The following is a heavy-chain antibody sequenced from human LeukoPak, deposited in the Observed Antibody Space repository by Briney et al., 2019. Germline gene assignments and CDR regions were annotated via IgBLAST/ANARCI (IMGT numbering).Heavy chain of an antibody. D-gene: IGHD6-13*01. CDR3: ARGAEYSSSWYCLDP. CDR1: GGSVSSSH. Sequence: SETLSLNCTVSGGSVSSSHWNWIRQPPGKGLEWIGYIYYSGSTNYNPSLKSRVTISVDTSKNQFSLKLSSVTAADTAVYYCARGAEYSSSWYCLDPWGQGTLVTVSS. J-gene: IGHJ5*02. V-gene: IGHV4-59*02. CDR2: IYYSGST.